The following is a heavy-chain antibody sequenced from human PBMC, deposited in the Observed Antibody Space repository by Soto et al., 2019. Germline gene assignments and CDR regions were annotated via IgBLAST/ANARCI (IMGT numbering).Heavy chain of an antibody. CDR2: IIPVSGVP. D-gene: IGHD2-2*01. CDR1: GGTFDSFT. V-gene: IGHV1-69*01. Sequence: QVQQVQSGAEVKQPGSSVKVSCTISGGTFDSFTISWVRQAPGQGFEWMGGIIPVSGVPSYSRHFQGRITITADASTRTAYMDLSGLKFEDTAVYFCARDSRTATLDFWGQGTLVSVS. CDR3: ARDSRTATLDF. J-gene: IGHJ4*02.